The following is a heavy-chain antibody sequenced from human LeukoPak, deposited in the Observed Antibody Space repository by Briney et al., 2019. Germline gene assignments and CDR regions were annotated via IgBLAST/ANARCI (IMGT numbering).Heavy chain of an antibody. D-gene: IGHD3-3*01. V-gene: IGHV3-15*01. CDR2: IKSKTDGGTT. J-gene: IGHJ5*02. Sequence: GGSLRLSCAASGFTFSNAWMNWVRQAPGKRLEWVGRIKSKTDGGTTDYAAPVKGRFTISRDDSKNTLYLQMNSLKTEDTAVYYCTTDRSKDDFWSGYPNWFDPWGQGTLVTVSS. CDR1: GFTFSNAW. CDR3: TTDRSKDDFWSGYPNWFDP.